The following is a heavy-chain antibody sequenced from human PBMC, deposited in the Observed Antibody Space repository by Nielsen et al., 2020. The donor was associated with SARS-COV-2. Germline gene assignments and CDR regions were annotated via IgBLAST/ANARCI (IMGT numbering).Heavy chain of an antibody. Sequence: VRQAPGKGLEWVSVISGSGGNTYYAGSVKGRFTISRDNSKNTLYLQMNSLRAEDTAVYYCAKGSGTSPYYFDYWGQGTLVTVSS. CDR2: ISGSGGNT. J-gene: IGHJ4*02. CDR3: AKGSGTSPYYFDY. V-gene: IGHV3-23*01. D-gene: IGHD1-26*01.